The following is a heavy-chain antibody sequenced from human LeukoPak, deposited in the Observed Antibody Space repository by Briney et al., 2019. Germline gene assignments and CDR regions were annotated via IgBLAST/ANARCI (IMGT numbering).Heavy chain of an antibody. V-gene: IGHV3-23*01. CDR2: ISGSDGRT. Sequence: PGGSLRLSCAASGFTFSTYDMSWVRQAPGKGLEWVSVISGSDGRTHYADSVKGRFTISRDNSKNTLYLQVNSLRAEDTAVYYCVKGGWLDYWGQGTLVTVSS. J-gene: IGHJ4*02. CDR1: GFTFSTYD. CDR3: VKGGWLDY. D-gene: IGHD2-15*01.